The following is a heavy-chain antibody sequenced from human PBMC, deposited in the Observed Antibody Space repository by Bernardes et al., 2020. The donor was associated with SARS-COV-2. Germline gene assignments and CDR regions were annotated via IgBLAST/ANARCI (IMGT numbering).Heavy chain of an antibody. CDR3: ARRSAQSPARGVWTVAGTAILDY. Sequence: GESLKISCKGSGYSFTSYWIGWVRQMPGKGLEWMGIIYPGDSDTRYSPSFQGQVTISADKSISTAYLQWSSLKASDTAMYYCARRSAQSPARGVWTVAGTAILDYWGQGTLVTVSS. D-gene: IGHD6-19*01. CDR2: IYPGDSDT. J-gene: IGHJ4*02. V-gene: IGHV5-51*01. CDR1: GYSFTSYW.